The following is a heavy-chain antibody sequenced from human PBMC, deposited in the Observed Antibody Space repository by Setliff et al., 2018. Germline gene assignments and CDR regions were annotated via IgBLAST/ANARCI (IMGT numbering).Heavy chain of an antibody. V-gene: IGHV3-23*01. CDR3: ARDPNGDYVGAFDP. Sequence: HPGGSLRLSCAASGFAFSSFAMTWVRQAPGKRLEWVSTISGAGGNMYYADSVQGRFVISRDNSINTLYLQMNRLSAEDTAVFYCARDPNGDYVGAFDPWGQGILVTVSS. J-gene: IGHJ5*02. CDR2: ISGAGGNM. D-gene: IGHD4-17*01. CDR1: GFAFSSFA.